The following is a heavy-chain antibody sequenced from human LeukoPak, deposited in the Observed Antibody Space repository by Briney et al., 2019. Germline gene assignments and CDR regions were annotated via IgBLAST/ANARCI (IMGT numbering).Heavy chain of an antibody. CDR1: GCSISSGGYY. V-gene: IGHV4-31*03. Sequence: PAETLSLTCTVSGCSISSGGYYWSWIRQHPGKGLEWIGYIYYSGSTYYNPSLKSRVTISVDTSKNQFSLKLSSVTAADTAVYYCASLDGGNSNGFDYWGQGTLVTVSS. J-gene: IGHJ4*02. CDR3: ASLDGGNSNGFDY. CDR2: IYYSGST. D-gene: IGHD4-23*01.